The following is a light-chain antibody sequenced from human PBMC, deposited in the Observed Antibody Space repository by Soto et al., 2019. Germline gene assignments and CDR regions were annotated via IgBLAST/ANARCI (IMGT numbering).Light chain of an antibody. V-gene: IGKV3-20*01. CDR2: GAS. J-gene: IGKJ1*01. Sequence: EIVLTQSPGTLSLSPGERATLSCRASQSVSSSFLAWYQQKTGQAPRLLIYGASIRATGIPDRFSGSGSGTDFTLTSSRVEPEDFAVYYCQQYGSSPWTFGQGTKVEIK. CDR1: QSVSSSF. CDR3: QQYGSSPWT.